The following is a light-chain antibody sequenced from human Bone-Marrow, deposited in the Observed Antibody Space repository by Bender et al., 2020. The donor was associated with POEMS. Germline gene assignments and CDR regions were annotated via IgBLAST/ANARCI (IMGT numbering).Light chain of an antibody. CDR2: EVS. J-gene: IGLJ3*02. V-gene: IGLV2-14*02. Sequence: QSALTQPASVSGSPGQSITISCTGTSSDVGSYNLVSWYQQHPGKAPKLMIYEVSKRPSGVSTRFSGSKSGTTASLTVSRLQAEDEADYYCSSYAGGENMVFGGGTKLTVL. CDR3: SSYAGGENMV. CDR1: SSDVGSYNL.